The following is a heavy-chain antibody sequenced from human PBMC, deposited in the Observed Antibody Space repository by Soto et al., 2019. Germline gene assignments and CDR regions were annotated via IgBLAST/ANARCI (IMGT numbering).Heavy chain of an antibody. V-gene: IGHV4-34*01. CDR3: AKGHRRYDSSGYYYD. J-gene: IGHJ4*02. D-gene: IGHD3-22*01. Sequence: SETLSLTCAVYGDYFSGYYWTWIRQPPGKGLEWIGEIHDSGSTNYNPSLKSRVTISVDTSKNQFSLKLTSVTAADTALYYCAKGHRRYDSSGYYYDWGPGTLVTVSS. CDR2: IHDSGST. CDR1: GDYFSGYY.